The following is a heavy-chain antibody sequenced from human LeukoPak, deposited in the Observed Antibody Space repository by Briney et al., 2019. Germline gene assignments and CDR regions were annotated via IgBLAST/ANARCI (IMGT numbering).Heavy chain of an antibody. CDR3: SRGDYGDYYDLDY. D-gene: IGHD4-17*01. CDR2: IRRKTNGGTT. J-gene: IGHJ4*02. CDR1: GFTFNDYT. Sequence: GGSLRLSCTASGFTFNDYTMSWFRQAPGKGLEWLGFIRRKTNGGTTEYAASVRGRFIISRDDSKRITYLQMNSLETEDTAVYYCSRGDYGDYYDLDYWGQGTLVTVSS. V-gene: IGHV3-49*03.